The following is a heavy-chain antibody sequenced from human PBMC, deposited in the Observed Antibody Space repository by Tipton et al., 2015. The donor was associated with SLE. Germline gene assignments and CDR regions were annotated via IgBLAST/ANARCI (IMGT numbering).Heavy chain of an antibody. CDR1: GFTFSSYF. V-gene: IGHV3-48*01. Sequence: SLRLSCAASGFTFSSYFMNWVRQAPGKGLEWVSYISSSSSTIYYADSVKGRFTISRDNSKNTLYLHMNSLRAEDTAIYYCARDRVTYFGWSDGFDIWGQGTVVTVSS. D-gene: IGHD6-19*01. J-gene: IGHJ3*02. CDR3: ARDRVTYFGWSDGFDI. CDR2: ISSSSSTI.